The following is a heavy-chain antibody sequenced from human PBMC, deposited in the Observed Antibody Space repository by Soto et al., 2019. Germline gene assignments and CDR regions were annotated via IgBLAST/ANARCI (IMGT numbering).Heavy chain of an antibody. J-gene: IGHJ4*02. CDR1: GFTFINYG. CDR2: IGYDGSNE. Sequence: QTGGSLRLSCAASGFTFINYGIHFFRQAPGKGLEWVAIIGYDGSNEYYADSVKGRFTISRDNLKDTLYLQMNSLRAEDTAVYYCVRDWSLTPDYWGQGTLVTVSS. D-gene: IGHD3-9*01. V-gene: IGHV3-33*01. CDR3: VRDWSLTPDY.